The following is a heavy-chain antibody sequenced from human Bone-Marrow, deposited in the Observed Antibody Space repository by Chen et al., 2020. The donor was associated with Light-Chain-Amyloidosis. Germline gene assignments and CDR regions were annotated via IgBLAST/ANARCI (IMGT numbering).Heavy chain of an antibody. J-gene: IGHJ4*02. Sequence: GYTFPNNWIGWVRQMPGKGLEWMGVIYPDDSDARYSPSFEGQVTISADKSITTAYLQWRSLKASDTAMYYCARRRDGYNFDYWGQGTLVTVSS. CDR2: IYPDDSDA. CDR3: ARRRDGYNFDY. D-gene: IGHD5-12*01. CDR1: GYTFPNNW. V-gene: IGHV5-51*01.